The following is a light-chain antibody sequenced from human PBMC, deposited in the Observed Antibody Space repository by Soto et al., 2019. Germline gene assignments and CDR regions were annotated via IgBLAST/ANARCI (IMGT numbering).Light chain of an antibody. Sequence: QSVLTQPPSVSGAPGQRVTISCTGSSSNIGAGYDVHWYQQLPGTAPELLIYGNINRPSGVPDRFSGSKSGTSASLAITGLQAEDETDYYCQSYDSSLSSWVFGGGTKVTVL. CDR1: SSNIGAGYD. CDR3: QSYDSSLSSWV. V-gene: IGLV1-40*01. CDR2: GNI. J-gene: IGLJ3*02.